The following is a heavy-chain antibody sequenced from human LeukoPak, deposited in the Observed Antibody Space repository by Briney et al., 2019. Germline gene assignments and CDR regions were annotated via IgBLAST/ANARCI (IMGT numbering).Heavy chain of an antibody. CDR1: GGTMTNYY. V-gene: IGHV4-4*07. J-gene: IGHJ4*02. D-gene: IGHD3-22*01. Sequence: SETPSLTCTVSGGTMTNYYWSCIRQPAGKELEWIGRIYSSGSTNYNPSLKSRVTMCVDTSKNQFSLNLTSVTVADMAVYFCARVGVVESSGYHDYYFDFWGQGSLVTVSS. CDR3: ARVGVVESSGYHDYYFDF. CDR2: IYSSGST.